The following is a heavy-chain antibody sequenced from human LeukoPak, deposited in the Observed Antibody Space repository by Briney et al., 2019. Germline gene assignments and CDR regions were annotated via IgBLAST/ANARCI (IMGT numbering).Heavy chain of an antibody. D-gene: IGHD6-6*01. CDR1: GGSFSGYY. J-gene: IGHJ5*02. CDR2: IHYSGST. V-gene: IGHV4-34*01. CDR3: AALDSSSGWFDP. Sequence: SETLSLTCAVYGGSFSGYYWSWIRQPPGKGLQWIGSIHYSGSTFYNPSLKSRVTISQDTSKDQFSLKLTSVTAADTAVYYCAALDSSSGWFDPWGRGILVTVSS.